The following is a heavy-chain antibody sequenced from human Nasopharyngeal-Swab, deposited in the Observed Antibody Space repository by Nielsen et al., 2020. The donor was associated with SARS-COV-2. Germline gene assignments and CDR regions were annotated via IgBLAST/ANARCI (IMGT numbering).Heavy chain of an antibody. D-gene: IGHD3-22*01. V-gene: IGHV3-21*01. J-gene: IGHJ6*02. CDR3: ARSKISPSSYYDSSGYDGSYGMDV. CDR2: ISFSSSYI. CDR1: GIIFTSYN. Sequence: GESLKISCAASGIIFTSYNMNWVRQAPAKGLEWVSSISFSSSYIYYADSVKGRFTLSRDNAKKSLYLQMSSLRAEDSAVYYCARSKISPSSYYDSSGYDGSYGMDVWGQGTTVTVSS.